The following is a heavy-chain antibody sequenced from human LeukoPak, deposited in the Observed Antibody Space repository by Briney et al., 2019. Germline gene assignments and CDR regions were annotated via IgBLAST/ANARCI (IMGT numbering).Heavy chain of an antibody. Sequence: SQTLSITCTVSGGSISSGGYYWSWIRQPPGKGLEWIGYIYHSGSTYYNPSLKSRVTISVDRSKNQFSLKLSSVTAADTAVYYCARPRDSGSYFKFDYWGQGTLVTVSS. D-gene: IGHD1-26*01. J-gene: IGHJ4*02. CDR2: IYHSGST. CDR3: ARPRDSGSYFKFDY. V-gene: IGHV4-30-2*01. CDR1: GGSISSGGYY.